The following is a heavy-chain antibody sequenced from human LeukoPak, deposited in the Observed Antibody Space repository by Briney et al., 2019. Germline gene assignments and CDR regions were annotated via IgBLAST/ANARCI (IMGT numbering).Heavy chain of an antibody. J-gene: IGHJ2*01. Sequence: ASVKVSCKASGGTFSSYAISWVRQAPGQGLEWMGGIIPIFGTANYAQKFQGRVTITADESTSTAYMELSSLRSEDTAVYYCASAHMTTVTTVPKGVWEFDLWGRGTLVTVSS. D-gene: IGHD4-17*01. CDR2: IIPIFGTA. CDR1: GGTFSSYA. CDR3: ASAHMTTVTTVPKGVWEFDL. V-gene: IGHV1-69*13.